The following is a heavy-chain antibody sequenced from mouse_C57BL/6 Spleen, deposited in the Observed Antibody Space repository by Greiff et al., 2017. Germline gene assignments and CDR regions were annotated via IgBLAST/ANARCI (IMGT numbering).Heavy chain of an antibody. J-gene: IGHJ4*01. Sequence: VQLQQSGPELVKPGASVKISCKASGYTFTDYYMNWVKQSHGKSLEWIGDINPNNGGTSYNQKFKGKATLTVDKSSSTAYMERRSLTSEDSAVYYCARSPYGYDVSYYAMDYWGQGTSVTVSS. CDR3: ARSPYGYDVSYYAMDY. CDR1: GYTFTDYY. V-gene: IGHV1-26*01. D-gene: IGHD2-2*01. CDR2: INPNNGGT.